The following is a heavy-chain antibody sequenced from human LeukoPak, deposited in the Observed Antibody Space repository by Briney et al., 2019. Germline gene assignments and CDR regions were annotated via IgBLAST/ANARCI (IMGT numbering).Heavy chain of an antibody. CDR3: ARAARRITMIVVVSSLGY. CDR1: GYTFTGYY. CDR2: INPNSGGT. J-gene: IGHJ4*02. D-gene: IGHD3-22*01. Sequence: ASVKVSCKASGYTFTGYYMHWVRQAPGQGLEWMGWINPNSGGTNYAQKFQGRVTMTRDTSISTAYMELSRLRSDDTAVYYCARAARRITMIVVVSSLGYWGQGTLVTVSS. V-gene: IGHV1-2*02.